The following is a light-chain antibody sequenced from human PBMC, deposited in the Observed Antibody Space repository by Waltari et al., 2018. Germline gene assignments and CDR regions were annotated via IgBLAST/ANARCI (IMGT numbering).Light chain of an antibody. Sequence: EIVMTQSPATLSVSPGERATLSCRASQSVGSNLAWYQQKPGQAPRLLIYGASTRDTGIPARFSGSGSGTEFTLTISSLQSEDFAVYYCQQYNNWPLTFGGGTKVEIK. V-gene: IGKV3-15*01. CDR1: QSVGSN. CDR3: QQYNNWPLT. J-gene: IGKJ4*01. CDR2: GAS.